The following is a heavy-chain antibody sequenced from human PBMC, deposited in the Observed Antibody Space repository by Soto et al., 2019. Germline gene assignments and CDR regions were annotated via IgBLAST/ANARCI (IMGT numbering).Heavy chain of an antibody. D-gene: IGHD3-16*01. V-gene: IGHV3-53*01. CDR3: AMRLGRKGFDY. J-gene: IGHJ4*02. Sequence: PVGALRLSCADSGFTVGSNYMSWVLQAPGKGLEWVSVIYSGGSTYYADSVKGLFTISRENSKNTLYLQMNSLRAEDTAVYYCAMRLGRKGFDYWGQGTLVTVSS. CDR2: IYSGGST. CDR1: GFTVGSNY.